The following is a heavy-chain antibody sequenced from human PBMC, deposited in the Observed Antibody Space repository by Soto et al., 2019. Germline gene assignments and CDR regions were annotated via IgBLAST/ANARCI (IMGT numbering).Heavy chain of an antibody. Sequence: GGSLRLSCAASGFAFANYEMHWVRQAPGKGLDWVAYINGGVDVKYYADSVEGRFTISRDNAKNALFLQMDNLRAEDTAIYYCARLSGDGFWKSYSPYNLFESWGQGALSLSPQ. J-gene: IGHJ5*01. V-gene: IGHV3-48*03. CDR2: INGGVDVK. CDR1: GFAFANYE. CDR3: ARLSGDGFWKSYSPYNLFES. D-gene: IGHD3-3*01.